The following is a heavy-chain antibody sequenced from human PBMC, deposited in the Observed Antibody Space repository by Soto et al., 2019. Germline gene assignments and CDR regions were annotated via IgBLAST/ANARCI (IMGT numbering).Heavy chain of an antibody. J-gene: IGHJ3*01. CDR3: AKDEISKTIRGDAFNF. CDR2: ISGSGFTT. D-gene: IGHD1-7*01. Sequence: EVQLLESGGGLVQPGGSLRLSCAASGFTFSSYAMSWVRQAPGKGLEWVSSISGSGFTTDYADSVRGRFTISRDNSKNTLDLEMNSLRAEDTAVYYCAKDEISKTIRGDAFNFWGQGTMVTVSS. V-gene: IGHV3-23*01. CDR1: GFTFSSYA.